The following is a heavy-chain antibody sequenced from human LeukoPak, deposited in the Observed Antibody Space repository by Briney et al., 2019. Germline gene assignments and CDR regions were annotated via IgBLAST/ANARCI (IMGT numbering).Heavy chain of an antibody. Sequence: GVSLGLLCAASGLLYSSYAMTWVRQASGKGLEWVSTISGGGGSTSYAGSVTGRFTIARDNSKNTVYLEMNSLRAEDTAVYYCARDLKTSGWYGDFDYWGQGTLVTVSS. D-gene: IGHD6-19*01. J-gene: IGHJ4*02. CDR2: ISGGGGST. V-gene: IGHV3-23*01. CDR3: ARDLKTSGWYGDFDY. CDR1: GLLYSSYA.